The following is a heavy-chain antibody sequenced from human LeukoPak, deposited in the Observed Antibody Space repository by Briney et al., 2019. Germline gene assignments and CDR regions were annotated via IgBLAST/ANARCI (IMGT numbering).Heavy chain of an antibody. D-gene: IGHD3-10*01. CDR2: IYYSGNT. Sequence: SETLSLTCTVSGGSIRSYYWGWIRQPPGKGLEWIAYIYYSGNTNYNPSLKSRVTISVETSKNQFSLKLNSVTAADTAVYYCALYGSDGGWCDPWGQGTLVTVSS. V-gene: IGHV4-59*01. CDR3: ALYGSDGGWCDP. CDR1: GGSIRSYY. J-gene: IGHJ5*02.